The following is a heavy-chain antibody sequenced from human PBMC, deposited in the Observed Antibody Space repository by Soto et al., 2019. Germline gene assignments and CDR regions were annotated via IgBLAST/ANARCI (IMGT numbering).Heavy chain of an antibody. CDR3: ARDSGIAVAGSHHFSNGWDV. Sequence: QVQLVQSGAEVRKPGSSVKVSCKATGGTFSSYAISWVRQAPGQGLEWMGGIIPFFGTSNYAQKFQGRVTIVAYKATATVHMELSSLRSEDTAVYYCARDSGIAVAGSHHFSNGWDVWGQGTTVTVSS. V-gene: IGHV1-69*06. J-gene: IGHJ6*02. D-gene: IGHD6-19*01. CDR2: IIPFFGTS. CDR1: GGTFSSYA.